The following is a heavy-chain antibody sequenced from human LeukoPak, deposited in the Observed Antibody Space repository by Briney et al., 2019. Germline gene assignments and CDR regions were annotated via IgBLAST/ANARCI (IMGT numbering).Heavy chain of an antibody. CDR2: INHSGST. V-gene: IGHV4-34*01. CDR1: GVSFSGYY. CDR3: ARRYGSGSYLIDY. D-gene: IGHD3-10*01. J-gene: IGHJ4*02. Sequence: SETLSLTCAVYGVSFSGYYWSWIRQPPGKGLEWIGEINHSGSTNYNPSLKSRVTISVDTSKNQFSLKLSSVTAADTAVYYCARRYGSGSYLIDYWGQGTLLTVSS.